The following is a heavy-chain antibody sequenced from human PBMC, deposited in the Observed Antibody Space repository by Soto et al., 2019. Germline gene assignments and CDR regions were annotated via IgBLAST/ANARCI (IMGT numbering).Heavy chain of an antibody. J-gene: IGHJ3*02. D-gene: IGHD2-15*01. V-gene: IGHV3-30-3*01. Sequence: QVQLVESGGGVVQPGRSLRLSCAASGFTFSSYAMHWVRQAPGKGLEWVAVISCDGSNKYYADSVKGRFTISRDNSKNTXYXXMNSLRAEDTAVYYCARGPYCSGGSCYSGPYAFDIWGQGTMVTVSS. CDR3: ARGPYCSGGSCYSGPYAFDI. CDR2: ISCDGSNK. CDR1: GFTFSSYA.